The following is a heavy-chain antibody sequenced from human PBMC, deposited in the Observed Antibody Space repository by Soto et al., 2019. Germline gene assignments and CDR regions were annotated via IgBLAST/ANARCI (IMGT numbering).Heavy chain of an antibody. CDR3: ARGISLDY. J-gene: IGHJ4*02. Sequence: GGSLRLSCAASGFTFSSYSMNWVRQAPGKGLEWVSYISSSSSTIYYAVSVKGRFTIPRDNAKNSLHLQMNSLRAEDTAVYYCARGISLDYWGQGTLVTVSS. V-gene: IGHV3-48*01. CDR1: GFTFSSYS. CDR2: ISSSSSTI.